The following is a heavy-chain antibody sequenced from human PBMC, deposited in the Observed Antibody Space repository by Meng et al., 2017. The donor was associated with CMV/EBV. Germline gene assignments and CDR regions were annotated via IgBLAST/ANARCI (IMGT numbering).Heavy chain of an antibody. CDR2: IYYSGST. D-gene: IGHD3-3*01. CDR3: AREVTIFGVALTYYYYGMDV. V-gene: IGHV4-39*07. J-gene: IGHJ6*02. Sequence: SETLSLTCTASGGSISSSSYYWGWIRQPPGKGLEWIGSIYYSGSTYYNPSLKSRVTISVDTSKNQFSLKLSSVTAADTAVYYCAREVTIFGVALTYYYYGMDVWGQGTTVTVSS. CDR1: GGSISSSSYY.